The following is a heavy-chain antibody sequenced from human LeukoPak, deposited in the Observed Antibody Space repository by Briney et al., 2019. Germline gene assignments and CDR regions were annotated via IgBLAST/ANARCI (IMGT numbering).Heavy chain of an antibody. J-gene: IGHJ4*02. CDR2: IKQDGSEK. D-gene: IGHD6-6*01. V-gene: IGHV3-7*01. CDR1: GFIFSSYW. CDR3: ARDLLGSSKDY. Sequence: PGGSLRPSCAASGFIFSSYWMSWVRQAPGKGLEWVANIKQDGSEKYYVDSVKGRFTISRDNAKNSLYLQMNSLRAEDTAVYYCARDLLGSSKDYWGQGTLVTVSS.